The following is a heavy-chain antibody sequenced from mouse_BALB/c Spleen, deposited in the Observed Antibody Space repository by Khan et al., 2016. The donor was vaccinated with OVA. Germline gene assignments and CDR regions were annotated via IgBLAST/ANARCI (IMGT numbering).Heavy chain of an antibody. J-gene: IGHJ3*01. CDR2: MWAGGST. D-gene: IGHD1-1*01. CDR1: GFSLTSYG. V-gene: IGHV2-9*02. CDR3: ARPYDGSAWFAY. Sequence: QMQLEESGPGLVAPSQSLSIICTVSGFSLTSYGVHWVRQPPGKGLEWLGVMWAGGSTNYNSALMSRLSISIDNSKSQVFLKMNSLQTDDTAMYCCARPYDGSAWFAYWGQGTLVTVSA.